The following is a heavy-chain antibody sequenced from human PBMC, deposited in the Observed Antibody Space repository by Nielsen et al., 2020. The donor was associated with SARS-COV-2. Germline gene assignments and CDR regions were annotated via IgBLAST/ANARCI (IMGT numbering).Heavy chain of an antibody. V-gene: IGHV3-21*01. CDR3: ARWFGPAAPQNYYYYGMDV. CDR1: GFTFSDYY. J-gene: IGHJ6*02. CDR2: ISSSSSYI. Sequence: GESLKISCAASGFTFSDYYMNWVRQAPGKGLEWVSSISSSSSYIYYADSVKGRFTISRDNAKNSLYLQMNSLRAEDTAVYYCARWFGPAAPQNYYYYGMDVWGQGTTVTVSS. D-gene: IGHD2-2*01.